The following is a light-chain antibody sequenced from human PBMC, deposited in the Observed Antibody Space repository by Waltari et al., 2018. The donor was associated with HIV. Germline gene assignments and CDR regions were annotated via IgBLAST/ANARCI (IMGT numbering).Light chain of an antibody. CDR3: QQYNNWPPMYT. CDR1: QSIGSD. J-gene: IGKJ2*01. Sequence: EIVMTQSPATLSVSPGERATLPCRASQSIGSDLAWYQQKPGQAPRLLIYGASTRATGIPARFSGSGSGTEFTLTISSLQSEDFAVYSCQQYNNWPPMYTFGQGTKLEIK. V-gene: IGKV3-15*01. CDR2: GAS.